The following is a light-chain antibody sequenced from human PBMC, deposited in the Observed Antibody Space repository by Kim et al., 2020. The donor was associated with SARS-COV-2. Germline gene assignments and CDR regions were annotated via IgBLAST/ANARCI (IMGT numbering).Light chain of an antibody. CDR3: QQYSSSPAT. CDR1: QSVSSNY. Sequence: CRGERATHSCRASQSVSSNYLAWYQQKPGQAPRLLIYGASSRATGIPDRFSGSGSGTDFTLTITRLEPEDFAVYYCQQYSSSPATFGQGTKVDIK. J-gene: IGKJ1*01. V-gene: IGKV3-20*01. CDR2: GAS.